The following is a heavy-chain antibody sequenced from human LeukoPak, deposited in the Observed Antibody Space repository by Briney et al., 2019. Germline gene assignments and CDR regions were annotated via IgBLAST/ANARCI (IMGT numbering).Heavy chain of an antibody. J-gene: IGHJ3*02. CDR3: ARVGVEMATIRFFVRAFDI. D-gene: IGHD5-24*01. V-gene: IGHV4-31*03. Sequence: SQTLSLTCTVSGGSISSGGYYWSWIRQHPGKGLEWIGYIYYSGSTYYNPSLKSRATISVDTSKNQFSLKLSSVTAADTAVYYCARVGVEMATIRFFVRAFDIWGQGTMVTVSS. CDR2: IYYSGST. CDR1: GGSISSGGYY.